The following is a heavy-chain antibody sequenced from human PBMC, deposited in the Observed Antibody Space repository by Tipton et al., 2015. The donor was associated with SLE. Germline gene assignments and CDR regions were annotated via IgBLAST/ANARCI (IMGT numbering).Heavy chain of an antibody. CDR2: IYFTGST. CDR1: GGSISSHY. V-gene: IGHV4-59*11. J-gene: IGHJ3*02. D-gene: IGHD3-22*01. Sequence: TLSLTCTVSGGSISSHYWSWIRQPPGKGLEWIGYIYFTGSTNYNPSLKSRVTISVDTSKNQFSLKLTSVTAADTAVYYCARDLVGSSGDAFDIWGQGTMVTVSS. CDR3: ARDLVGSSGDAFDI.